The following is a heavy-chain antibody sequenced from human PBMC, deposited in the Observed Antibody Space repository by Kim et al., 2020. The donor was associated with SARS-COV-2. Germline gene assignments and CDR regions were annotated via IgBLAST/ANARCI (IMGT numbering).Heavy chain of an antibody. CDR1: GYSFSIDW. V-gene: IGHV5-51*01. Sequence: GESLKISCKASGYSFSIDWIGWVRQMPGKGLEWMGIIYPGDSDTRYSPSFQGQVTISVDKSNNTAYLQWNSLKASDTAMYYCARSYYYDTDNFPQGLDYWGPGAQVTVSS. J-gene: IGHJ4*02. D-gene: IGHD3-22*01. CDR2: IYPGDSDT. CDR3: ARSYYYDTDNFPQGLDY.